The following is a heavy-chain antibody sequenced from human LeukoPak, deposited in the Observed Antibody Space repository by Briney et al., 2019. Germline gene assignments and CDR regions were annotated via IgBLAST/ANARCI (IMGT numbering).Heavy chain of an antibody. Sequence: KPSETLSLTCTVSGGSISSYYWSWLRQPAGKGLEWIGRIYTSGSTNYNPSLKSRVTMSVDTSKNQFSLKLSSVTAADTAVYYCAREEVTMVRGDYYYYYGMDVWGQGTTVTVSS. CDR2: IYTSGST. CDR3: AREEVTMVRGDYYYYYGMDV. CDR1: GGSISSYY. J-gene: IGHJ6*02. V-gene: IGHV4-4*07. D-gene: IGHD3-10*01.